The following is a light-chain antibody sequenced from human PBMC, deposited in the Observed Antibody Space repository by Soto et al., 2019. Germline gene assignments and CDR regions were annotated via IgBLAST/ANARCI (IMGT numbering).Light chain of an antibody. J-gene: IGKJ1*01. CDR2: KAS. CDR3: QQYNSYPWT. Sequence: DIQMTQSPSTLSASIGDRVTITCRASQSINTWLAWYQQKPGKAPKLLIYKASSLESGVPSRFSSSGSGTEITLTISSLQPDDFATYYCQQYNSYPWTFGQGTKVEIK. V-gene: IGKV1-5*03. CDR1: QSINTW.